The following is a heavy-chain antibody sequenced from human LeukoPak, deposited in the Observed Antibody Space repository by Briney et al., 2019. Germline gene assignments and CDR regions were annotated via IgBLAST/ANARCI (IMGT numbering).Heavy chain of an antibody. D-gene: IGHD5-12*01. Sequence: GGSLRLSCAASGFTFDDYAMHWVRQAPGKGPEWVSGISWNSGSIGYADSVKGRFTISRDNAKNSLYLQMNSPRAEDMALYYCAKDGGYSGYDHFDYWGQGTLVTVSS. CDR2: ISWNSGSI. CDR3: AKDGGYSGYDHFDY. CDR1: GFTFDDYA. J-gene: IGHJ4*02. V-gene: IGHV3-9*03.